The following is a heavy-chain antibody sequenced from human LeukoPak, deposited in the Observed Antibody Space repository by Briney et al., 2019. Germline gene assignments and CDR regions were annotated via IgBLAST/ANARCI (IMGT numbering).Heavy chain of an antibody. CDR2: ISYDGSNK. V-gene: IGHV3-30-3*01. Sequence: PGGSLRLSCAASGFTFSSYAMHWVRQAPGKGLEWVAVISYDGSNKYYADSVKGRFTISRDNANNSVYLQMNSLRPDDTAVYYCARDYTWNDIRWFDPWGQGTLVSVS. CDR3: ARDYTWNDIRWFDP. J-gene: IGHJ5*02. D-gene: IGHD1-1*01. CDR1: GFTFSSYA.